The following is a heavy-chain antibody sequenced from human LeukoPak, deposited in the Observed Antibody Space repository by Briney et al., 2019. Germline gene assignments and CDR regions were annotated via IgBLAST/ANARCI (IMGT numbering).Heavy chain of an antibody. CDR1: GFTFSSYT. D-gene: IGHD1-26*01. V-gene: IGHV3-23*01. CDR3: AKPGATRRDFYYYGMDV. J-gene: IGHJ6*02. CDR2: ITTSDGNT. Sequence: GGSLRLSCAASGFTFSSYTMSWVRQAPGKGLEWVSTITTSDGNTYYADSVKGRFTISRDNSKMYLQMNSPRIEDTAVYYCAKPGATRRDFYYYGMDVWGQGTTVTVSS.